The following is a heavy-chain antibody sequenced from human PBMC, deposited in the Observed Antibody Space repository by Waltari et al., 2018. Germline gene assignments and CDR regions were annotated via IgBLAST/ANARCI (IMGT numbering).Heavy chain of an antibody. J-gene: IGHJ4*02. V-gene: IGHV1-46*01. D-gene: IGHD3-22*01. CDR2: IDPSGGST. CDR3: ARLDYYENSGDY. CDR1: GYTFSNYY. Sequence: QVQLVQSGAEVKKPGASVKVSCKASGYTFSNYYMHWVRQAPGQGLEWMGIIDPSGGSTTYTEKFQGRVTMTRDTSTSTVYMELSSLRSEDTAVYYCARLDYYENSGDYWGQGTLVAVSS.